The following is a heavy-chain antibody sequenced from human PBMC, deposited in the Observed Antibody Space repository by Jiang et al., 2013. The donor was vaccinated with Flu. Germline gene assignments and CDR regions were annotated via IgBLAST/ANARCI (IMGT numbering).Heavy chain of an antibody. CDR2: INHSGGT. V-gene: IGHV4-34*01. Sequence: LLKPSETLSLTCAVYGGSLSGYYWSWIRQPPGKGLEWIGEINHSGGTNYNPSLKSRVTISVDTSKNQFSLKLRSVTAADTAIYYCARGGPDTSSLFRPYNYYGLVVWGKGTTVTVSS. D-gene: IGHD6-13*01. CDR1: GGSLSGYY. CDR3: ARGGPDTSSLFRPYNYYGLVV. J-gene: IGHJ6*04.